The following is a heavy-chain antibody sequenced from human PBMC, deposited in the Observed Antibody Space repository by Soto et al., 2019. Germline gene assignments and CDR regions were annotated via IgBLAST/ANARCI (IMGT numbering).Heavy chain of an antibody. Sequence: PSETLSLTCTVSGGSISSYYWSWIRQPPGKGLEWIGYIYYSGSTNYNPSLKSRVTISVDTSKNQFSLKLSSVTAADTAVYYCARLWIQLPVLDPWGQGTLVTVSS. D-gene: IGHD5-18*01. J-gene: IGHJ5*02. CDR3: ARLWIQLPVLDP. CDR2: IYYSGST. V-gene: IGHV4-59*01. CDR1: GGSISSYY.